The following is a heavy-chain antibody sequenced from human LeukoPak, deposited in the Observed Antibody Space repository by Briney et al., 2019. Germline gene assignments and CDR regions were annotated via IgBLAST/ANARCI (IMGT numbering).Heavy chain of an antibody. D-gene: IGHD3-10*01. CDR3: VKDSLPGSESYGILDP. J-gene: IGHJ5*02. Sequence: GGSLRLSCAASGFTFSSFAMSWVRQTPGKGLEWVSAISGSGGRTFYADSVKGRFTISRDNSKNTLYLQINSLRAEDTAVYYCVKDSLPGSESYGILDPWGQGTLVTVSS. CDR1: GFTFSSFA. V-gene: IGHV3-23*01. CDR2: ISGSGGRT.